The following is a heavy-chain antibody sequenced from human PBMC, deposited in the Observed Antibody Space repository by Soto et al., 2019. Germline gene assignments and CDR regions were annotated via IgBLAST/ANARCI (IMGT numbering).Heavy chain of an antibody. V-gene: IGHV1-69*06. Sequence: QVQLVQSGAEVKKPGSSVKVSCKASGGTFSSYAISWVRQAPGQGLEWMGGIIPIFGTANYAQKFQGRVTIAAGKSTSTACMEQSSMRYEATAVYYCGRGPLYRTNGVCYPPPYCYYGMDVWGQGTPCTVSS. J-gene: IGHJ6*02. CDR3: GRGPLYRTNGVCYPPPYCYYGMDV. CDR1: GGTFSSYA. CDR2: IIPIFGTA. D-gene: IGHD2-8*01.